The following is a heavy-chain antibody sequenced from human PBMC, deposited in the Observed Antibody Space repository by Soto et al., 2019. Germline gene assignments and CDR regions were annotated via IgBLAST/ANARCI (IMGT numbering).Heavy chain of an antibody. CDR2: IYYSGST. CDR1: GGSISSSSYY. V-gene: IGHV4-39*01. CDR3: ARRLDSSGWYPLNYYYYYGMDV. Sequence: PSETLSLTCTVSGGSISSSSYYWGWIRQPPGKELEWIGSIYYSGSTYYNPSLKSRVTISVDTSKNQFSLKLSSVTAADTAVYYCARRLDSSGWYPLNYYYYYGMDVWGQGTTVTVSS. J-gene: IGHJ6*02. D-gene: IGHD6-19*01.